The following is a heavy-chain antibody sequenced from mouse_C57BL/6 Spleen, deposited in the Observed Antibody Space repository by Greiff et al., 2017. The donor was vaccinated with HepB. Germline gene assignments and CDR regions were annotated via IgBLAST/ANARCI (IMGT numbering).Heavy chain of an antibody. CDR3: SEDSAVYYCAFSTSVTTRQYYAMDY. J-gene: IGHJ4*01. D-gene: IGHD2-2*01. CDR2: GQGLEWTG. V-gene: IGHV1-87*01. Sequence: VQLQQSGPELARPWASVKISCQAFYTFSRRVHFAIRDTNYWMQWVKQRPGQGLEWTGAIYPGIGDTSYNQKFKGKATLTADKSSSTAYIQLSTLTSEDSAVYYCAFSTSVTTRQYYAMDYWGQGTSVTVSS. CDR1: YTFSRRVH.